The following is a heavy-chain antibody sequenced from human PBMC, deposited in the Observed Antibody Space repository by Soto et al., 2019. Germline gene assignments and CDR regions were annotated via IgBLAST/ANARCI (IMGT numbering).Heavy chain of an antibody. CDR3: ARVGTFGVVVPAAKLYYYYYMDV. CDR2: MNPNSGNT. V-gene: IGHV1-8*01. D-gene: IGHD2-2*01. CDR1: GYTFTSYD. J-gene: IGHJ6*03. Sequence: ASVKVSCKASGYTFTSYDINWVRQATGQGLEWMGWMNPNSGNTGYAQKFQGRVTMTRNTSISTAYMELSSLRSEDTAGYYCARVGTFGVVVPAAKLYYYYYMDVWGKGTTVTVSS.